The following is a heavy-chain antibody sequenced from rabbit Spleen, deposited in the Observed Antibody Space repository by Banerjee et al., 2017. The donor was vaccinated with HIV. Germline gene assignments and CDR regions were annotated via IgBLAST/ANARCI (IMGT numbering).Heavy chain of an antibody. CDR2: IRGDNSADI. J-gene: IGHJ4*01. CDR3: ARDVQGGSDWTFNL. CDR1: GFSFSRDYW. V-gene: IGHV1S45*01. Sequence: QEQLEESGGDLVKPEGSLTLTCTVSGFSFSRDYWICWVRQPPGKRPEWIGCIRGDNSADIWYANWATGRFTISKTSPTTVTLQMTSLTAADTATYFCARDVQGGSDWTFNLWGQGTLVTVS. D-gene: IGHD8-1*01.